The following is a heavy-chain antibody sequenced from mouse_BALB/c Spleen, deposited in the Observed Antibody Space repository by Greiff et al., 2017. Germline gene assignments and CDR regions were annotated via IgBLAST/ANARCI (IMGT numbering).Heavy chain of an antibody. J-gene: IGHJ4*01. CDR2: IDPSDSYT. CDR3: ASGLVPEDY. D-gene: IGHD2-10*02. CDR1: GYTFTSYW. V-gene: IGHV1-69*02. Sequence: QVQLQQPGAELVKPGASVKLSCKASGYTFTSYWMHWVKQRPGQGLEWIGEIDPSDSYTNYNQKFKGKATLTVDKSSSTAYMQLSSLTSEDSAVYYCASGLVPEDYWGQGTSVTVSS.